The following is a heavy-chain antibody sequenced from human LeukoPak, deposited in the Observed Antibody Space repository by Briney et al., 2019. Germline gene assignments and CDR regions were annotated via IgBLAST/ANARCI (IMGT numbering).Heavy chain of an antibody. V-gene: IGHV3-21*05. CDR1: GFSFSLYA. CDR2: INSGGDDI. Sequence: PGGSLRLSCAASGFSFSLYAMNWVRQAPGKGLEWISYINSGGDDIHYAASVRGRFTISRDDAGNTLFLQLSSLRAEDTAVYYCARDTIQPGLFDDWGQGILVTVSS. CDR3: ARDTIQPGLFDD. J-gene: IGHJ4*02. D-gene: IGHD2-2*01.